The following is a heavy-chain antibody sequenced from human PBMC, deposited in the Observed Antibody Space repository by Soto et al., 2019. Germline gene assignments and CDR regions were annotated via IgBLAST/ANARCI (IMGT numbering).Heavy chain of an antibody. D-gene: IGHD5-18*01. CDR1: GLTFGSYA. J-gene: IGHJ3*02. CDR3: AKDRNYSNWSLDI. V-gene: IGHV3-23*01. Sequence: GGTLRLSCEASGLTFGSYAMTWVRQAPGKGLQWVSTISGSGCSTYYADSVKGRFTISRDNSKNTLYLQINSPGADDTAVYYCAKDRNYSNWSLDIWGQGTMVTVSS. CDR2: ISGSGCST.